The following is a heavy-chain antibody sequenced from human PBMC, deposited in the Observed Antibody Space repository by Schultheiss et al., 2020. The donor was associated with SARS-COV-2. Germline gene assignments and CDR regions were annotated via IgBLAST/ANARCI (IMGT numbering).Heavy chain of an antibody. J-gene: IGHJ4*02. CDR1: GDSIESRNYF. CDR2: IYYSGST. V-gene: IGHV4-39*07. CDR3: ARRRDWNDVFDY. D-gene: IGHD1-1*01. Sequence: SQTLSLTCTVSGDSIESRNYFWAWIRQSPGKGLEWIGSIYYSGSTYYNPSLKSRVTISVDTSKNQFYLKLSSVTAADTAFYYCARRRDWNDVFDYWGQGTLVTVSS.